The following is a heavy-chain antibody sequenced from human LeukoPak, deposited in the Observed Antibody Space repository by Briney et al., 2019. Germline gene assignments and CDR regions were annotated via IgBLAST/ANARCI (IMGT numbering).Heavy chain of an antibody. CDR1: GGSISGYY. D-gene: IGHD3-16*02. CDR3: ARGHSDYVWGSYRYTWFDP. V-gene: IGHV4-34*01. J-gene: IGHJ5*02. CDR2: INHSGST. Sequence: SETLSLTCTVSGGSISGYYWSWIRQPPGKGREWIGEINHSGSTNYNPSLKSRVTISVDTSKNQFSLKLSSVTAADTAVYYCARGHSDYVWGSYRYTWFDPWGQGTLVTVSS.